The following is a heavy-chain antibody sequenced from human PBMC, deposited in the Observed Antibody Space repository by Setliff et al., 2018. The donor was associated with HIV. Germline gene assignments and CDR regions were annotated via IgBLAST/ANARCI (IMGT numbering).Heavy chain of an antibody. CDR2: IYTSGST. CDR1: GGSLNTYY. Sequence: SETLSLTCTVSGGSLNTYYWTWIRQPAGKGLEWIGRIYTSGSTNYNPSLKSRVTMSVDPSKNQFSLKPTSVTAADTAVYYRARENYDNNGYGAFDIWGQGTTVTVSS. CDR3: ARENYDNNGYGAFDI. J-gene: IGHJ3*02. V-gene: IGHV4-4*07. D-gene: IGHD3-22*01.